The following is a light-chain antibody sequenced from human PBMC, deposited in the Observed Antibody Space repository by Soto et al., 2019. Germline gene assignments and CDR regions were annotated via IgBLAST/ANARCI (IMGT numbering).Light chain of an antibody. CDR2: DAS. CDR3: QQYNNWPRAT. CDR1: QSVSSTY. Sequence: EIMLTQSPGTLSLSPGDRATLSCRASQSVSSTYLAWYQQKPGQAPRLLIYDASSRATGIPDRFSGSGSGTDFTLTISRLEPEDFAVYYCQQYNNWPRATFGGGTKVETK. V-gene: IGKV3D-20*02. J-gene: IGKJ4*01.